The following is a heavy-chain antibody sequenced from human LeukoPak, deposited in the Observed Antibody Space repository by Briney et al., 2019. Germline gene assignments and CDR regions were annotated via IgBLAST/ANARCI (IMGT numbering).Heavy chain of an antibody. V-gene: IGHV3-49*04. CDR3: ARDDRPSGHDFDY. Sequence: GRSLRLSCAASGLTFSSYAMHWVRQAPGRGLEWVGFIRSKADGGTTEYAASVKGRFTISRDDSKNVAYLQINNLRAEDTALYYCARDDRPSGHDFDYWGQGTLVTVSS. J-gene: IGHJ4*02. D-gene: IGHD6-6*01. CDR1: GLTFSSYA. CDR2: IRSKADGGTT.